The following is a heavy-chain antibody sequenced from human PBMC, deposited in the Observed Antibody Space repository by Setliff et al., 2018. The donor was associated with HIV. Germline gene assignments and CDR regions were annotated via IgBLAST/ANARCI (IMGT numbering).Heavy chain of an antibody. D-gene: IGHD3-22*01. J-gene: IGHJ1*01. CDR1: GYTFTSDY. Sequence: GASVKVSCKASGYTFTSDYIHWVRQAPGQGLEWMGWISAYNGNTNYAQKFQGRVSMTIDTSTSTAYMGLRSLRPDDTAVYFCARDPSSGIYYDSSGQYFQNWGQGTLVTVSS. CDR2: ISAYNGNT. V-gene: IGHV1-18*04. CDR3: ARDPSSGIYYDSSGQYFQN.